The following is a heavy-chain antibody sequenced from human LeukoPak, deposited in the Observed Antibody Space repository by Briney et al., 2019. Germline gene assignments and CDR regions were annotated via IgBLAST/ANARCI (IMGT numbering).Heavy chain of an antibody. D-gene: IGHD6-19*01. J-gene: IGHJ4*02. CDR1: GFTFSDYY. CDR2: ISGSGSNI. CDR3: ATSARQHIIAVAVDY. Sequence: GGSLRLSCAASGFTFSDYYMSWVRQAPGKGLEWVSDISGSGSNIYYADSVKGRFTISRDNAKNSLYLQMSSLRAEDTAVYYCATSARQHIIAVAVDYWGQGTLVTVSS. V-gene: IGHV3-11*01.